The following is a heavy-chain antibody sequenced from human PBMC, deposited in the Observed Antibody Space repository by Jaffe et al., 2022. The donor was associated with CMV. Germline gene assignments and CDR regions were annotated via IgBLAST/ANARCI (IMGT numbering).Heavy chain of an antibody. J-gene: IGHJ6*03. V-gene: IGHV3-48*03. CDR3: ARRGSMVVMVAGSPLYYNYLDV. Sequence: EVQLVESGGGLVQPGGSLRLSCAASGFTLGSYEVNWVRQAPGKGLEWVAYINSFGDTTNYADSVKGRFTISRDNAKNSVYLQLNSLRPEDTAVYYCARRGSMVVMVAGSPLYYNYLDVWGKGTTVTVSS. D-gene: IGHD2-15*01. CDR2: INSFGDTT. CDR1: GFTLGSYE.